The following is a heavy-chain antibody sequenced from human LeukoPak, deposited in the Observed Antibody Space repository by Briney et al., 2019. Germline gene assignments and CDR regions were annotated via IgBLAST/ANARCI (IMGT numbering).Heavy chain of an antibody. V-gene: IGHV5-51*01. CDR1: GYSFTTYW. Sequence: GESRKISCKASGYSFTTYWIGWVRQMPGKGLEWMAIIYPANSDTRYSPSFQGQVTISADKSISTAYLQWSSLKASDTAMYYCARPACSSTSCYLYFQHWGQGTLVTVSS. CDR2: IYPANSDT. J-gene: IGHJ1*01. CDR3: ARPACSSTSCYLYFQH. D-gene: IGHD2-2*01.